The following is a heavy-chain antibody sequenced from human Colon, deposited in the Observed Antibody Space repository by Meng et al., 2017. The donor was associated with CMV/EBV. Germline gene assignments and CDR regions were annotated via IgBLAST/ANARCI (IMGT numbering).Heavy chain of an antibody. V-gene: IGHV3-48*03. CDR1: GFAFSSYE. CDR2: ISSGGDDR. CDR3: DRDLIAGTNSGEESDLGP. J-gene: IGHJ5*02. D-gene: IGHD1-14*01. Sequence: GESLKISCAASGFAFSSYEMNWVRQAPGKGLEWVAYISSGGDDRYYADSVKGRFTISRNNAQRSLYLEMNSLSGDDTAVYYGDRDLIAGTNSGEESDLGPWGQGTLVTVSS.